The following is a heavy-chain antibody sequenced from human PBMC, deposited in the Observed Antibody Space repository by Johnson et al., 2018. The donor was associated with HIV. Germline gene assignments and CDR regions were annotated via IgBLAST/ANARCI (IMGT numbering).Heavy chain of an antibody. Sequence: QVQLVESGGGLVKPGGSLRLSCAASGFTFSDHYMSWIRQAPGKGLEWVAYISSRGSTMYYADSVKGRFTISRDNSKNTLDLKMSSLRAEDTAGYYCARGPTPVFGNAFDIRGQGTMVTVSS. CDR1: GFTFSDHY. CDR2: ISSRGSTM. V-gene: IGHV3-11*04. D-gene: IGHD3-3*01. J-gene: IGHJ3*02. CDR3: ARGPTPVFGNAFDI.